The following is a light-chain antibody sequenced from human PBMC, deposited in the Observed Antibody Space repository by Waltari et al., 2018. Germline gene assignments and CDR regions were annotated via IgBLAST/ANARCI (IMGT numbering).Light chain of an antibody. CDR3: QHSYSTPYT. CDR2: AAS. J-gene: IGKJ2*01. Sequence: DIQMTQSPSSLSASIGDRVIITCRARQSITTYLSWFQQKPGKAPKLLIYAASSLQSGVSSRFSGSGSGTDFTLTISSLQPEDFATYYCQHSYSTPYTFGQGTKLEIK. V-gene: IGKV1-39*01. CDR1: QSITTY.